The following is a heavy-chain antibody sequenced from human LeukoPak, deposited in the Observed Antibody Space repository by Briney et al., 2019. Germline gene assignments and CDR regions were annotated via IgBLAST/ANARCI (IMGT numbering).Heavy chain of an antibody. D-gene: IGHD2-15*01. V-gene: IGHV3-43*02. J-gene: IGHJ6*02. Sequence: GGSLRLSCAASGFTFDDYAMHWVRQAPGKGLEWVSLISGDGGSTYYADSVKGRFTISRDNSKNSLYLQMNSLRTEDTALYYCAKDRDIVVVLAATPDGMDVWGQGTTVTVSS. CDR2: ISGDGGST. CDR3: AKDRDIVVVLAATPDGMDV. CDR1: GFTFDDYA.